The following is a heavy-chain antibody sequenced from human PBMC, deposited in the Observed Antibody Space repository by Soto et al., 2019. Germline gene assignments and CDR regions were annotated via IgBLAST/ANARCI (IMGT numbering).Heavy chain of an antibody. D-gene: IGHD3-9*01. Sequence: SETLSLTCAVYGGSFSGYYWSWIRQPPGKGLEWIGEINHSGSTNYNPSLKSRVTISVDTSKNQFSLKLSSVTAADTAVYYCARGPRRDDILTGYSAYYFDYWGQGTLVTVSS. J-gene: IGHJ4*02. CDR3: ARGPRRDDILTGYSAYYFDY. CDR2: INHSGST. CDR1: GGSFSGYY. V-gene: IGHV4-34*01.